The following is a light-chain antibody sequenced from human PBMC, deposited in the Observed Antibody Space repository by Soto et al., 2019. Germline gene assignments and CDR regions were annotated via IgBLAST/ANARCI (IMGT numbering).Light chain of an antibody. CDR3: CSHAGGSSWV. J-gene: IGLJ3*02. Sequence: QSVLTQPASVSGSPGQSITISCTGTSSDVGGYNYVSWYQQHPGKAPKLIIYEVSDRPSGVSHRFSGSKSGNTASLTISGLQAEDEADYYCCSHAGGSSWVFGGGTKLTVL. CDR1: SSDVGGYNY. V-gene: IGLV2-14*01. CDR2: EVS.